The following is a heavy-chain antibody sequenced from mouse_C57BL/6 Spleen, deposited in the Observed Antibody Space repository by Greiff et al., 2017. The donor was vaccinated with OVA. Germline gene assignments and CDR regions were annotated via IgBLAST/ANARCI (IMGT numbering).Heavy chain of an antibody. Sequence: QVQLQQSGAELVRPGTSVKVSCKASGYAFTNYLIEWVKQRPGQGLEWIGVINPGSGGTNYNEKFKGKATLTADKSSSTAYMQLRSLTSEDSAVYFCARSGTTVIANWYFDVWGTGTTVTVSS. CDR2: INPGSGGT. V-gene: IGHV1-54*01. J-gene: IGHJ1*03. CDR1: GYAFTNYL. D-gene: IGHD1-1*01. CDR3: ARSGTTVIANWYFDV.